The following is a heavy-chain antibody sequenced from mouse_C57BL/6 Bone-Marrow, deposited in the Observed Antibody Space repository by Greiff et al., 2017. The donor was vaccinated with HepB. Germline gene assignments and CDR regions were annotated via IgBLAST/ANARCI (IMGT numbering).Heavy chain of an antibody. CDR3: ARPSYYSNSGAMDY. J-gene: IGHJ4*01. Sequence: EVQLVESGGDLVKPGGSLKLSCAASGFTFSSYGMSWVRQTPDKRLEWVATISSGGSYTYYPDSVKGRFTISRDNAKNTLYLQMSSLKSEDTAMYYCARPSYYSNSGAMDYWGQGTSVTVSS. V-gene: IGHV5-6*01. CDR1: GFTFSSYG. CDR2: ISSGGSYT. D-gene: IGHD2-5*01.